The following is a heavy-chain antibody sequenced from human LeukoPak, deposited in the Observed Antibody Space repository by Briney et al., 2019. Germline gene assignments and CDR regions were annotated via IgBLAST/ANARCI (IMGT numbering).Heavy chain of an antibody. D-gene: IGHD2-2*01. V-gene: IGHV4-39*01. J-gene: IGHJ5*02. CDR2: IYYSGRT. CDR1: GGSISSSSYY. CDR3: ARRGYCSSTSCYEYWFDP. Sequence: PSETLSLTCTVSGGSISSSSYYWGWIRQPPGKGLEWIGSIYYSGRTYYNPSLKSRVTISVDTSKNQFSLKLSSVTATDTAVYYCARRGYCSSTSCYEYWFDPWGQGTLVTVSS.